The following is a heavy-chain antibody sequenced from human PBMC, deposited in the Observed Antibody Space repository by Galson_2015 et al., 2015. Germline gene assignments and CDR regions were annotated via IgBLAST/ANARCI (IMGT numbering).Heavy chain of an antibody. CDR2: ISSSGSTI. Sequence: SLRFPCAASGFTFSDNYMSWLRQAPGKGLEGVSYISSSGSTIYTEDSVKGRFTISRDNAKNSLYLQMKSLRAEATAVYYCARGIHNIVVVPAATCDYFGYGGQGTRFTFSS. CDR3: ARGIHNIVVVPAATCDYFGY. D-gene: IGHD2-2*01. CDR1: GFTFSDNY. J-gene: IGHJ4*02. V-gene: IGHV3-11*01.